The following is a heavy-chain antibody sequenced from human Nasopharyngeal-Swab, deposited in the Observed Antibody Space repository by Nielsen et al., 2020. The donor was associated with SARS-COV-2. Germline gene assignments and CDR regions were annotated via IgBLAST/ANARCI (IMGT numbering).Heavy chain of an antibody. V-gene: IGHV1-69*13. D-gene: IGHD6-19*01. J-gene: IGHJ1*01. CDR3: ARGGGEHSSGWIRNFQH. CDR1: GGTFSSYA. Sequence: SVKVSCKASGGTFSSYAISWVRQAPGQGLEWMGGIIPIFGTANYAQKFQGRVTITADESTSTAYMELSSLRSEDTAVYCCARGGGEHSSGWIRNFQHWGQGTLVTVSS. CDR2: IIPIFGTA.